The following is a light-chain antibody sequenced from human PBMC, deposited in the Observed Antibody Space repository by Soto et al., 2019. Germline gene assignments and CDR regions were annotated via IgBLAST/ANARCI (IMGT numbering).Light chain of an antibody. V-gene: IGKV3-15*01. J-gene: IGKJ1*01. Sequence: EVVLTQSPATLSVSPGERATLSYRASQSVSSNLAWYQQKPGQAPSLLIYDASRRATGLPARFSGSGSGTEFTLTISSLQSEDFAVYYCLHYNKWPRWTFGQGTKVDIK. CDR3: LHYNKWPRWT. CDR1: QSVSSN. CDR2: DAS.